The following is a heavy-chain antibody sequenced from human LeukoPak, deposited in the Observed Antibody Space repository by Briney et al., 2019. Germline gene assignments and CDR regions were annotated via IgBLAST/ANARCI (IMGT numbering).Heavy chain of an antibody. CDR3: AREYSSGWYGFRGWFDP. CDR1: GFTFSNYA. Sequence: PGGSLRLSCAASGFTFSNYAMSWVRQAPGKGLEWVAVIWYDGSNKYYADSVKGRFTISRDNSKNTLYLQMNSLRAEDTAVYYCAREYSSGWYGFRGWFDPWGQGTLVTVSS. J-gene: IGHJ5*02. V-gene: IGHV3-33*08. D-gene: IGHD6-19*01. CDR2: IWYDGSNK.